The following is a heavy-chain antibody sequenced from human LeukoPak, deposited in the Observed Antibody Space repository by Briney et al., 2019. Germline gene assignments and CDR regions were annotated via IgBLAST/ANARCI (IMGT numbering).Heavy chain of an antibody. V-gene: IGHV4-59*12. CDR2: IYYSGST. CDR1: GGSISSYY. CDR3: ARPRRSGSKGWFDP. Sequence: SETLSLTCTVSGGSISSYYWSWIRQPPGKGLEWIGYIYYSGSTNYNPSLKSRVTISVDTSKNQFSLKLSSVTAADTAVYYCARPRRSGSKGWFDPWGQGTLVTVSS. D-gene: IGHD1-26*01. J-gene: IGHJ5*02.